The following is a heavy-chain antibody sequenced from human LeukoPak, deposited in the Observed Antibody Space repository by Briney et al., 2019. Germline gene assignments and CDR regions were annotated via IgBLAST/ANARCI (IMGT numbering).Heavy chain of an antibody. V-gene: IGHV4-39*01. CDR3: ARRREWEPFDY. J-gene: IGHJ4*02. CDR1: GGSISSSSYY. D-gene: IGHD1-26*01. CDR2: IYYSGST. Sequence: SETLSLTCTVSGGSISSSSYYWGWIRQPPGKGLEWTGSIYYSGSTYYNPSLKSRVTISVDTSKNQFSLKLSSVTAADTAVYYCARRREWEPFDYWGQGTLVTVSS.